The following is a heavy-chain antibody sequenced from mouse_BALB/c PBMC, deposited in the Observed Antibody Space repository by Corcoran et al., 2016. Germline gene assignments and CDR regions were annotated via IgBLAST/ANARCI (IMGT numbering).Heavy chain of an antibody. CDR3: AIYYGYGAWFAY. CDR2: IDPANGNT. J-gene: IGHJ3*01. Sequence: EVQLQQSGAELVKPGASVKLSCTASGFNIKDTYMHWVKQRPEQGLEWIGRIDPANGNTKYDPKFQGKATITADTSSNTAYLQLSSLTSEDTAVYYCAIYYGYGAWFAYWGQGTLVTVSA. CDR1: GFNIKDTY. D-gene: IGHD2-2*01. V-gene: IGHV14-3*02.